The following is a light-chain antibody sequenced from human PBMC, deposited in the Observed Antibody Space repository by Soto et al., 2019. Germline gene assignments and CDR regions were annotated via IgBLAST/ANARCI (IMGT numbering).Light chain of an antibody. CDR2: DTS. J-gene: IGKJ1*01. CDR1: QSVRDRY. CDR3: QQYGSSPGT. Sequence: EIVLTQSPGTLSLSPGERATLSCRASQSVRDRYLAWYQQKPGQAPSLLIYDTSTRATGVTDRFSGSGSGTDFALTISRVETEDFAIYFCQQYGSSPGTFGQGTKVDIK. V-gene: IGKV3-20*01.